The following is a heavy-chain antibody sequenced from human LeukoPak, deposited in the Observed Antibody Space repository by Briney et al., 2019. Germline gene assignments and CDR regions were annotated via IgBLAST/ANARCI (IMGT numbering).Heavy chain of an antibody. CDR3: ARVWVYYDLSGYNPSGFCQH. D-gene: IGHD3-22*01. CDR1: GFTVSTSY. V-gene: IGHV3-66*02. J-gene: IGHJ1*01. CDR2: IYSNDTT. Sequence: PGGSLRLSCAASGFTVSTSYMTWVRQAPGKGLEWVSLIYSNDTTYYADSVKGRFTISRDNSKNTLHLQMNTLRAEDTAVYFCARVWVYYDLSGYNPSGFCQHWGQGTLVTVSS.